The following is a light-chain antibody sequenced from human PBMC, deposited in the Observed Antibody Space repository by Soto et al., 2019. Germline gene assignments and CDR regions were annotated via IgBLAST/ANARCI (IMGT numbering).Light chain of an antibody. CDR3: HQFGSSPPAFT. Sequence: ESVLTQSPGTLSLSPGERATLSCRASQSVSTRYLAWYQQKPGQAPRLLIYVASIRATGIPDRFSGSGSGTDFTLTISRLEPEDFAVYYCHQFGSSPPAFTFGQGTKLEI. V-gene: IGKV3-20*01. CDR1: QSVSTRY. J-gene: IGKJ2*01. CDR2: VAS.